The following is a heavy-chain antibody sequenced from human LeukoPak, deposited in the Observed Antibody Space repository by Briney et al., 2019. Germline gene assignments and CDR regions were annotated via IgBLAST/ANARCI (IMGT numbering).Heavy chain of an antibody. CDR1: GGSFSGYY. CDR2: INHSGST. V-gene: IGHV4-34*01. Sequence: SETLSLTCAVYGGSFSGYYWIWLRQPPGKGRGWIGEINHSGSTNYNPSLKSRVTISVDTSKNQFSLKLSSVTAADTAVYYCARGPSWEYDSSGYGVDYWGQGTLVTASS. J-gene: IGHJ4*02. CDR3: ARGPSWEYDSSGYGVDY. D-gene: IGHD3-22*01.